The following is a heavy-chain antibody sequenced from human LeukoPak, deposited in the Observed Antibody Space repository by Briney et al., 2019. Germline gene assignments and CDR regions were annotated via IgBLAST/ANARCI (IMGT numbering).Heavy chain of an antibody. Sequence: GGSLRLSCAASGFTFSSYSMNWVRQAPGKGLEWVSAISGSGGSTYYADSVKGRFTISRDNSKNTLYLQMNSLRAEDTAVYYCAKEGEHCGGDCYCDYWGQGTLVTVSS. CDR3: AKEGEHCGGDCYCDY. J-gene: IGHJ4*02. V-gene: IGHV3-23*01. CDR2: ISGSGGST. CDR1: GFTFSSYS. D-gene: IGHD2-21*02.